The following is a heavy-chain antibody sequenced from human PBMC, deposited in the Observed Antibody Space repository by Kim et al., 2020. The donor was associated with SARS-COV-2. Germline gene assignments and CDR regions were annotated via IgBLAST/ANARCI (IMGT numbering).Heavy chain of an antibody. V-gene: IGHV3-53*01. CDR3: GRLDFGDDY. Sequence: GSPYYTDSVKGRLTISRDTSESTLYLQMNSLRADDTAVYYCGRLDFGDDYWGQGTLVTVSS. CDR2: GSP. J-gene: IGHJ4*02. D-gene: IGHD4-17*01.